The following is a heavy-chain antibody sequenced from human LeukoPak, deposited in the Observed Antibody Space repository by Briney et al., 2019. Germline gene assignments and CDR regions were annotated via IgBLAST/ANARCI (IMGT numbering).Heavy chain of an antibody. D-gene: IGHD6-13*01. Sequence: GGSLRLSCAASGFTFSSYWMSWVRQAPGKGLEWVANIKQDGSEKYYVDSVKGRFTISRDNAKNSLYLQMNSLRAEDTAVYYCARDGGSSSWYVAYWGQGTLVTVSS. V-gene: IGHV3-7*01. CDR3: ARDGGSSSWYVAY. CDR1: GFTFSSYW. CDR2: IKQDGSEK. J-gene: IGHJ4*02.